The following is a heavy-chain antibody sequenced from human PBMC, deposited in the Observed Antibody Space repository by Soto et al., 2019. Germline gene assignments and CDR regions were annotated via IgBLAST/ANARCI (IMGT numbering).Heavy chain of an antibody. V-gene: IGHV4-59*08. D-gene: IGHD3-10*01. Sequence: SETLSLTCTVSGASISSYYWSWIRQPPGKGLEWIGYIYYSGSTNYNPSLKSRVTISVYTSKNQFSLKLSSATAADTAVYYCARSDVASYYFDYWGQGTLVTVSS. CDR3: ARSDVASYYFDY. CDR2: IYYSGST. CDR1: GASISSYY. J-gene: IGHJ4*02.